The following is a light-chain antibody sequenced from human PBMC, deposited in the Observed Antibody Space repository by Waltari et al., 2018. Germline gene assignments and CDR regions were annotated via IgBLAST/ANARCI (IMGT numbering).Light chain of an antibody. V-gene: IGKV3-15*01. CDR2: GAS. CDR3: QQYNNWPGT. Sequence: EIVMTQSPATLSVSPGERATLSCRASQSVSSNLAWYQQKPGQAPRPLIYGASTRATGIPARFSGSGSGTEFTLTISSMQSEDFGVYYCQQYNNWPGTFGQGTKVEIK. CDR1: QSVSSN. J-gene: IGKJ1*01.